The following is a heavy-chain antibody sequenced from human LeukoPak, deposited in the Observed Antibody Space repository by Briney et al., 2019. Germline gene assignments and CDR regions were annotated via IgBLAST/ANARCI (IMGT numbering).Heavy chain of an antibody. D-gene: IGHD2-21*01. Sequence: SETLSLPCTVSGYSISSGYYWGWVRQPPGKGLEWIANLYHSGSTYYNPSLKSRVTISVDTSKNQFSLKLSSVTAADTAVYYCARVTYSIFDYWGQGTLVTVSS. CDR1: GYSISSGYY. CDR3: ARVTYSIFDY. V-gene: IGHV4-38-2*02. J-gene: IGHJ4*02. CDR2: LYHSGST.